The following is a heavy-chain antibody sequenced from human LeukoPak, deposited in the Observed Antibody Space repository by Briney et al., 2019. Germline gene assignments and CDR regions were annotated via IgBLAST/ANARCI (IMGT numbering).Heavy chain of an antibody. CDR1: GLTFSSYG. D-gene: IGHD3-22*01. Sequence: GGSLRLSCAASGLTFSSYGMHWVRQAPGKGLEWVAVISYDGSNKYYADSVKGRFTISRDNSKNTLYLQMNSLRAEDTAVYYCAKYDSSGYVDPWGQGTLVTVSS. J-gene: IGHJ5*02. CDR3: AKYDSSGYVDP. V-gene: IGHV3-30*18. CDR2: ISYDGSNK.